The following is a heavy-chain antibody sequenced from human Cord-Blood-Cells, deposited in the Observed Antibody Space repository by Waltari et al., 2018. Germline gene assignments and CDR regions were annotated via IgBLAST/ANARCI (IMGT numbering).Heavy chain of an antibody. Sequence: QVQLVESGGGVVQPGRSLRLSCAASGFTFSSYGMHWVRQAPGKGLEWVAVIGYDGSNKYYADSVKGRFTISRDNSKNTLYLQMNSLRAEDTAVYYCARDSVVWGSPYYFDYWGQGTLVTVSS. D-gene: IGHD7-27*01. J-gene: IGHJ4*02. V-gene: IGHV3-33*01. CDR3: ARDSVVWGSPYYFDY. CDR1: GFTFSSYG. CDR2: IGYDGSNK.